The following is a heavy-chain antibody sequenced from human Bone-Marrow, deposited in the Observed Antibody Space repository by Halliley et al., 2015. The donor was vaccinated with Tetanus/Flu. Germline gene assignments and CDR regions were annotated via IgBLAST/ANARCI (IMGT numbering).Heavy chain of an antibody. CDR3: MLMGTAMVKALDY. J-gene: IGHJ4*02. Sequence: LRLSCAVYGGSFSGYYWSWIRQPPGKGLEWIGEINHSGSTNYNPSLKGRVTISVDTSKNQFSLKLSSVTAADMAVYYCMLMGTAMVKALDYWGQGTLVTVSS. D-gene: IGHD5-18*01. CDR1: GGSFSGYY. CDR2: INHSGST. V-gene: IGHV4-34*01.